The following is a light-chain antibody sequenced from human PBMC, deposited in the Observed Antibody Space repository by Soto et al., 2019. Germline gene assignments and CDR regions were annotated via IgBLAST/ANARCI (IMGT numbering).Light chain of an antibody. V-gene: IGKV3-15*01. CDR3: PHYNNWPFT. CDR2: GAS. CDR1: QSVSNS. J-gene: IGKJ2*01. Sequence: EIVMTQSPATLSVSPGDTATLSCRASQSVSNSLAWYLQKPGQAPRLLIYGASTRATGIPVRFTGSGSGTVFTLTISSLQSEDFAVYYCPHYNNWPFTFGQGTNLEIK.